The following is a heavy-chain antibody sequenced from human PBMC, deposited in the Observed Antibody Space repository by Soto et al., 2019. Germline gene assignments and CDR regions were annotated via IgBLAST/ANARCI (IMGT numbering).Heavy chain of an antibody. V-gene: IGHV3-30*18. J-gene: IGHJ6*02. CDR2: ISYDGSNK. Sequence: GGSLRLSCAASRFTFGSYGMHWVRQAPGKGLEWVAVISYDGSNKYYADSVKGRFTISRDNSKNTLYLQMNSLRAEDTAVYYCAKADSIAAAGTSGYYGMDVWGQGTTVTVSS. CDR1: RFTFGSYG. D-gene: IGHD6-13*01. CDR3: AKADSIAAAGTSGYYGMDV.